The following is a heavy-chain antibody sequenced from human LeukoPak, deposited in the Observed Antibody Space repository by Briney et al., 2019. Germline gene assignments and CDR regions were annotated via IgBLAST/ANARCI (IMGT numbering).Heavy chain of an antibody. J-gene: IGHJ6*02. CDR1: GFTFSSHA. CDR3: AGAGNALDGMDV. CDR2: ISGSDDST. V-gene: IGHV3-23*01. D-gene: IGHD4-23*01. Sequence: PGGSLRLSCTASGFTFSSHAMSWVRQAPGKGLDWFSAISGSDDSTYHADSVKGRFTISRDNSKNTLYLQMNSLRAEDTAVYYCAGAGNALDGMDVWGQGTTVTVSS.